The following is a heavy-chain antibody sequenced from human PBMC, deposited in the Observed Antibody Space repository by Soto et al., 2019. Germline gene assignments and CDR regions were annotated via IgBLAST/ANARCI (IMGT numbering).Heavy chain of an antibody. CDR3: ARPVDY. Sequence: DVQLLESGGGLVQPGWSLRLSCAASGFPFSRYAVTWVRQAPGKGLEWVSIINGDGDSTFYADSVKGRFTISRDNSKNTLYLQMNSLRAEDTAIYYCARPVDYWGQGTLVTVSS. CDR2: INGDGDST. CDR1: GFPFSRYA. J-gene: IGHJ4*02. V-gene: IGHV3-23*01.